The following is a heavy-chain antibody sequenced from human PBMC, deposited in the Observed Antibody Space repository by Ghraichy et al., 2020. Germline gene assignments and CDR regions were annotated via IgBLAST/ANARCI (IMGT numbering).Heavy chain of an antibody. CDR2: ISGSGGST. CDR1: GFTFSSYA. V-gene: IGHV3-23*01. D-gene: IGHD4-17*01. J-gene: IGHJ4*02. CDR3: ANRRARDALSYGDYDFHY. Sequence: GGSLRLSCAASGFTFSSYAMSWVRQAPGKGLEWVSAISGSGGSTYYADSVKGRFTISRDNSKNTLYLQMNSLRAEDTAVYYCANRRARDALSYGDYDFHYWGQGTLVTVSS.